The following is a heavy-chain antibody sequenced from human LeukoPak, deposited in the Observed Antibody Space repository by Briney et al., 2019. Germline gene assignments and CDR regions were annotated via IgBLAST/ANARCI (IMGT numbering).Heavy chain of an antibody. CDR2: IYWNDEE. CDR3: AFDPDYGRAFSDS. CDR1: GFSLSTGGVG. Sequence: SGPTLVKPTETLTLTCSFSGFSLSTGGVGVGWIRQPPGKALEWLALIYWNDEESYSPSLKSRLTITKDTSKNQVVLTMTNMDPVDTGTYFCAFDPDYGRAFSDSWGQGALVTVSS. J-gene: IGHJ4*02. V-gene: IGHV2-5*04. D-gene: IGHD4-17*01.